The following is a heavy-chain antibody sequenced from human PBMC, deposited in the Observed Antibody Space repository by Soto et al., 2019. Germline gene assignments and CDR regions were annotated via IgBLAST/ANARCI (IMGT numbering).Heavy chain of an antibody. Sequence: GGSLRLSCAASGFTFSSYAMSWVRQAPGKGLEWVSAISGSGGSTYYADSVKGRFTISRDNSKNTLYLQMNSLRAEDTAVYYCAKDPRYDFWGGYNSNWFDPWGQGTLVTVSS. CDR3: AKDPRYDFWGGYNSNWFDP. CDR1: GFTFSSYA. D-gene: IGHD3-3*01. CDR2: ISGSGGST. V-gene: IGHV3-23*01. J-gene: IGHJ5*02.